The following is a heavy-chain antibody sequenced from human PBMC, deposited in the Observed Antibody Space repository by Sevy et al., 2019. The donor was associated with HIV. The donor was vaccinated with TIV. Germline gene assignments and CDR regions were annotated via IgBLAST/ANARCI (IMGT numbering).Heavy chain of an antibody. J-gene: IGHJ4*02. D-gene: IGHD3-16*01. Sequence: GGSLRLSCTASGFTFSSFWMSWVRQAPGKGLEWVANIKQDGSEKYYVDSVKARFTISRDNAKNSLYLQMNSLRAEDTAVYYCARDLVGYYSMITFGGVSWWGQGTLVTVSS. CDR2: IKQDGSEK. CDR3: ARDLVGYYSMITFGGVSW. CDR1: GFTFSSFW. V-gene: IGHV3-7*01.